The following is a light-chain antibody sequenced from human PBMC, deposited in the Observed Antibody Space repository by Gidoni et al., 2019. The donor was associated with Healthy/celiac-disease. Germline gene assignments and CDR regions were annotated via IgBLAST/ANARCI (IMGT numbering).Light chain of an antibody. CDR1: SSNIGNNY. CDR2: DNN. Sequence: HSALTQPPSVSAAPAQKVTLSCSGSSSNIGNNYVSWYQQLPGTAPKLLIYDNNKRPSGIPDRFSGSKSGTSATLGITALQTGDEADYYCGTWDSSLSAWVFGGGTKLTVL. J-gene: IGLJ3*02. V-gene: IGLV1-51*01. CDR3: GTWDSSLSAWV.